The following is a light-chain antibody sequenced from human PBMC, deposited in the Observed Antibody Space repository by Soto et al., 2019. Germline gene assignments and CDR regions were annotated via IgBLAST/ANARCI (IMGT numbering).Light chain of an antibody. CDR1: SSDVGSFDS. CDR2: DVS. V-gene: IGLV2-14*01. Sequence: QSVLTQPASVSGSPGQPITISCTGTSSDVGSFDSVAWYQHNPGKAPKLMIYDVSNRPSGVSSRFSGSKSGNTASLSISGLRAEDEAAYSCCSFAGSYSYVFGSGTKVTVL. CDR3: CSFAGSYSYV. J-gene: IGLJ1*01.